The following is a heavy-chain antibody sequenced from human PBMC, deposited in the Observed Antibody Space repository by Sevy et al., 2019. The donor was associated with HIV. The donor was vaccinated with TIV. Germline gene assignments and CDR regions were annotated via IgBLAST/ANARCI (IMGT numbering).Heavy chain of an antibody. J-gene: IGHJ6*02. D-gene: IGHD2-8*01. Sequence: GGSLRLSCAASGFTFSNAWMSWVRQAPGKGLEWVGRIKSKTDGGTTDYAAPVKGRFTISRDDSKNTLYLQMNSLKTEDTAVYYCTTLPPYCTKCVCYVEYYYGMGVWGQGTTVTVSS. CDR1: GFTFSNAW. CDR2: IKSKTDGGTT. V-gene: IGHV3-15*01. CDR3: TTLPPYCTKCVCYVEYYYGMGV.